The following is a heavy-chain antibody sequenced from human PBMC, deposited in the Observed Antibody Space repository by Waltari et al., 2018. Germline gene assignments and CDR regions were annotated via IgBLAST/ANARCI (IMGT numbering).Heavy chain of an antibody. CDR3: AREEGVLGYCSGGSCRGWYFDL. J-gene: IGHJ2*01. Sequence: QLQLQESGPGLVKPSETLSLTCTVSGGSISSSSYYWGWIRQPPGKGLAWIGSIYYSGSTYYNPSLKSRVTISVDTSKNQFSLKPSSVTAADTAVYYCAREEGVLGYCSGGSCRGWYFDLWGRGTLVTVSS. CDR1: GGSISSSSYY. V-gene: IGHV4-39*07. D-gene: IGHD2-15*01. CDR2: IYYSGST.